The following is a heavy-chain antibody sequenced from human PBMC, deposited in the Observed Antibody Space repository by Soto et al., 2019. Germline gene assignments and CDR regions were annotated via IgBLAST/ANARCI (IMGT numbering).Heavy chain of an antibody. J-gene: IGHJ4*02. CDR3: ARGNVLRFLEWLIDTGFDY. V-gene: IGHV1-8*01. Sequence: ASVKVSCKASGYTFTSYDLNWVRQATGQGLEWMGWMNPNSGNTGYAQKFQGRVTMTRNTSISTAYMELSSLRSEDTAVYYCARGNVLRFLEWLIDTGFDYWGQGTLVTVSS. CDR1: GYTFTSYD. D-gene: IGHD3-3*01. CDR2: MNPNSGNT.